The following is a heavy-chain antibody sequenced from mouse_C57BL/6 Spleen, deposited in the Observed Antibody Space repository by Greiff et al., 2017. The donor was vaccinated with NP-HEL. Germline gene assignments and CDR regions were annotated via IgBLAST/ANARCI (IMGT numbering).Heavy chain of an antibody. CDR3: ARGEYDYDEGYAMDY. D-gene: IGHD2-4*01. CDR2: LYPGSGNT. J-gene: IGHJ4*01. Sequence: QVQLQQSGPELVKPGASVKISCKASGYSFTSYYIHWVKQRPGQGLEWIGWLYPGSGNTKYNEKFKGKATLTADTSSSTAYMQLSSLTSEDSAVYYCARGEYDYDEGYAMDYWGQGTSVTVSS. V-gene: IGHV1-66*01. CDR1: GYSFTSYY.